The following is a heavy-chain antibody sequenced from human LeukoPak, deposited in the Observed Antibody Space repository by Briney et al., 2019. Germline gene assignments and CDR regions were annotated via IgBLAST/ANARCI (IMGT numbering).Heavy chain of an antibody. CDR3: AGGVVILDY. CDR2: INHSGST. Sequence: SETLSLTCAVYGGSFSGYYWGWIRQPPGKGLEWIGEINHSGSTNYNPSLKSRVTISVDTSKNQFSLKLSSVTAADTAVYYCAGGVVILDYWGQGTLVTVSS. D-gene: IGHD3-22*01. J-gene: IGHJ4*02. V-gene: IGHV4-34*01. CDR1: GGSFSGYY.